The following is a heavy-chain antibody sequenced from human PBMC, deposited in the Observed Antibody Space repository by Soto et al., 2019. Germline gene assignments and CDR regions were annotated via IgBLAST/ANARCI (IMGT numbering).Heavy chain of an antibody. CDR1: GFTFSSYS. D-gene: IGHD4-17*01. CDR3: ASGYGDYIPDSFNI. J-gene: IGHJ3*02. Sequence: EVQLVESGGGLVKPGGSLRLSCAASGFTFSSYSMNWVRQAPGEGLEWVSSITTYSTSIYYADSVKGRSIISRDNAKHSLFLQMNILRAEDTSVYYCASGYGDYIPDSFNICCQGTIVTVSS. V-gene: IGHV3-21*01. CDR2: ITTYSTSI.